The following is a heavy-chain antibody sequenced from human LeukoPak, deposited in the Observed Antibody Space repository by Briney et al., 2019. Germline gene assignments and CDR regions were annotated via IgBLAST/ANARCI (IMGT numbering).Heavy chain of an antibody. CDR1: GFTFSDHY. CDR2: TRNKANSYTT. D-gene: IGHD2-15*01. CDR3: ARGSDSPFDP. Sequence: GGSLRPSCAASGFTFSDHYMDWVRQAPGKGLEWVGRTRNKANSYTTEYAASVKGRFTISRDDSKNSLYLQMNSLKTEDTAVYYCARGSDSPFDPWGQGTLVTVSS. J-gene: IGHJ5*02. V-gene: IGHV3-72*01.